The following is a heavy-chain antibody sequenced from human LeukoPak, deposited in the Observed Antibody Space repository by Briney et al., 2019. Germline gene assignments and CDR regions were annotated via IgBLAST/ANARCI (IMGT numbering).Heavy chain of an antibody. CDR1: GGSISNYY. Sequence: SETLSLTCTVSGGSISNYYWSWIRQPPGKGLEWIGYIYYSGGTTYNPSLNSRATTSLDTPEKQFCLKVTSVTAADTAVYYCARGGIKDPRSSGGNFDYWGQGTLVTVSS. V-gene: IGHV4-59*01. D-gene: IGHD6-6*01. J-gene: IGHJ4*02. CDR2: IYYSGGT. CDR3: ARGGIKDPRSSGGNFDY.